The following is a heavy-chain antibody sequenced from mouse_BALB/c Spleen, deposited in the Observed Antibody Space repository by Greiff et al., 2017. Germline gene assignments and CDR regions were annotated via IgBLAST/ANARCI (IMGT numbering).Heavy chain of an antibody. V-gene: IGHV1S22*01. Sequence: LQQPGSELVRPGASVKLSCKASGYTFTSYWMHWVKQRPGQGLEWIGNIYPGSGSTNYDEKFKSKATLTVDTSSSTAYMQLSSLTSEDTAVYCCTITTFAYWGQGTLVTVSA. CDR3: TITTFAY. CDR1: GYTFTSYW. CDR2: IYPGSGST. J-gene: IGHJ3*01. D-gene: IGHD2-4*01.